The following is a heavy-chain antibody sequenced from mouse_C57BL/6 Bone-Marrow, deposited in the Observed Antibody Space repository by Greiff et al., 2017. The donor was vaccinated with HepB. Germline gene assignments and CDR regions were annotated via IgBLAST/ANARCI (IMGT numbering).Heavy chain of an antibody. D-gene: IGHD1-1*01. J-gene: IGHJ4*01. V-gene: IGHV1-81*01. CDR3: ARSDYGSYYYAMDY. CDR1: GYTFTSYG. CDR2: IYPRSGNT. Sequence: VQLQQSGAELARPGASVKLSCKASGYTFTSYGISWVKQRTGQGLEWIGEIYPRSGNTYYNEKFKGKATLTADKSSSTAYMELRILTSEDSAVYFCARSDYGSYYYAMDYWGQGTSVTVSS.